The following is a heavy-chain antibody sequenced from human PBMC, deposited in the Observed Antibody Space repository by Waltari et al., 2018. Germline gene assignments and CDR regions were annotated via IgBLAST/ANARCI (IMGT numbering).Heavy chain of an antibody. Sequence: QVQLQESGPGLVKPSDTLSLTCAVSGYSISSNNWWVWIRQPPGKGLELIGYIYYTGSTSYTPSLQRRVTMSLDTSKNQFSLMLSSVTAVDTALYYCARKVDSSGYFEWGQGILVTVSS. D-gene: IGHD3-22*01. J-gene: IGHJ4*02. CDR2: IYYTGST. V-gene: IGHV4-28*01. CDR3: ARKVDSSGYFE. CDR1: GYSISSNNW.